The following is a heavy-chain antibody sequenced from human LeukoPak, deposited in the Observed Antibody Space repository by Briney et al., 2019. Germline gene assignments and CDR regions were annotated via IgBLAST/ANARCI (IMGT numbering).Heavy chain of an antibody. CDR1: GDSISSTNYY. CDR3: ATSGWYLLPGVY. D-gene: IGHD6-19*01. J-gene: IGHJ4*02. V-gene: IGHV4-39*01. Sequence: SETLSLTCTVSGDSISSTNYYWGWIRQPPGKGLEWIGSIYYSGSTYDNPSLESRVTISVDTSKNQFSLKLSSVTAADTAVYYCATSGWYLLPGVYWGQGTLVTVSS. CDR2: IYYSGST.